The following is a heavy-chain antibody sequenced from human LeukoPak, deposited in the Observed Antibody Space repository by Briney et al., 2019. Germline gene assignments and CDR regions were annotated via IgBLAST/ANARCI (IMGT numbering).Heavy chain of an antibody. CDR3: ARAPDYFYYYYMDV. J-gene: IGHJ6*03. Sequence: SQTLSLTCTVSGGSISSGSYYWSWVRQPAGKGLEWIGRIYTSGSTNYNPSLKSRVTISLDTSKNQFSLKLSSVTAADTAVYYCARAPDYFYYYYMDVWGKGTTVTISS. CDR2: IYTSGST. CDR1: GGSISSGSYY. V-gene: IGHV4-61*02.